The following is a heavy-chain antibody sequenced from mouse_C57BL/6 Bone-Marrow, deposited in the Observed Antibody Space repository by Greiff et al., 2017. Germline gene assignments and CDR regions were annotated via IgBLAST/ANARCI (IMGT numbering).Heavy chain of an antibody. V-gene: IGHV2-9-1*01. D-gene: IGHD1-1*01. CDR3: AGGYYGSVWYFDV. J-gene: IGHJ1*03. CDR2: IWTGGGT. CDR1: GFSLTSYA. Sequence: VHLVESGPGLVAPSQSLSITCTVSGFSLTSYAISWVRQPPGKGLEWLGVIWTGGGTNYNSALKSRLSISKDTSKSQVFLKMNSLQTDDTARYYCAGGYYGSVWYFDVWGTGTTVTVSS.